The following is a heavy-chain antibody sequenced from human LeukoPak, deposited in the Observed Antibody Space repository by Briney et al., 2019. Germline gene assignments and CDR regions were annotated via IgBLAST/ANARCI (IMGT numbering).Heavy chain of an antibody. D-gene: IGHD3-22*01. J-gene: IGHJ5*02. V-gene: IGHV3-23*01. CDR2: ISGSGGST. CDR3: AKSGGYTYYYDSSGYLYRFDP. CDR1: GFTFSSYA. Sequence: GGSLRLSCAASGFTFSSYAMSWVRQAPGKGLEWVSAISGSGGSTYYADSVKGRFTISRDNSKNTLYLQMNSLRAEDTAVYYCAKSGGYTYYYDSSGYLYRFDPWGQGTLVTVSS.